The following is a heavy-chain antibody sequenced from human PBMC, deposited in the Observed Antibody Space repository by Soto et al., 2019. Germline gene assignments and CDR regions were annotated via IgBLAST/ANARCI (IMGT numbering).Heavy chain of an antibody. CDR1: GFTFSSYG. Sequence: GGSLRLSCAASGFTFSSYGMHWVRQAPGKGLEWVAVIWYDGSNKYYADSVKGRFTISRDNSKNTLYLQMNSLRAEDTAVSYCAREGYYDSSGSGTVFDYWGQGTLVTVSS. D-gene: IGHD3-22*01. CDR3: AREGYYDSSGSGTVFDY. CDR2: IWYDGSNK. V-gene: IGHV3-33*01. J-gene: IGHJ4*02.